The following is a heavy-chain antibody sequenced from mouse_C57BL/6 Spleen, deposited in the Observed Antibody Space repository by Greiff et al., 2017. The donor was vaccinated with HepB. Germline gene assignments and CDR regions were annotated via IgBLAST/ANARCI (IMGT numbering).Heavy chain of an antibody. CDR3: ARSRLDSSGYAYAMDY. CDR2: IHPNSGST. CDR1: GYTFTSYW. V-gene: IGHV1-64*01. D-gene: IGHD3-2*02. Sequence: QVQLQQPGAELVKPGASVKLSCKASGYTFTSYWMHWVKQRPGQGLEWIGMIHPNSGSTNYNEKFKSKATLTVDKSSSTAYMQLSSLTSEDSAVYYCARSRLDSSGYAYAMDYWGQGTSVTVSS. J-gene: IGHJ4*01.